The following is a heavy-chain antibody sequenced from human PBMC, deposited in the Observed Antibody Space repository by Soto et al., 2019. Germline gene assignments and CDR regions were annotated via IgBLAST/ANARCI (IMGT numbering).Heavy chain of an antibody. J-gene: IGHJ4*02. V-gene: IGHV3-43*01. Sequence: GGSLRLSCAASGFTFDDYTMQWVRQAPGKGLEWVSLISWDGGITYYADSVKGRFTISRDNSKNSLYLQMNSLTTEDTALYYCAKAGAYNYGSYFDPWGQGTQVTVSS. CDR2: ISWDGGIT. D-gene: IGHD5-18*01. CDR3: AKAGAYNYGSYFDP. CDR1: GFTFDDYT.